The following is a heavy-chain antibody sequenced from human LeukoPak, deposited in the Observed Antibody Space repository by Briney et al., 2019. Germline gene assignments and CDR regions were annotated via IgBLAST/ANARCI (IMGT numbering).Heavy chain of an antibody. CDR2: IIPIFGTA. V-gene: IGHV1-69*05. Sequence: SVKVSCXASGGTFSSYAISWVRQAPGQGLEWMGRIIPIFGTANYAQKFQGRVTITTDESTSTAYMELSSLRSEDTAVYYCASGLYTIGIAAAAAGFFDYWGQGTLVTVSS. D-gene: IGHD6-13*01. J-gene: IGHJ4*02. CDR1: GGTFSSYA. CDR3: ASGLYTIGIAAAAAGFFDY.